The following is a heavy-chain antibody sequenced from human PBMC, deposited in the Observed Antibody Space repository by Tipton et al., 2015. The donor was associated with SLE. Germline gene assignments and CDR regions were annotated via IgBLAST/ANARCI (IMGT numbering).Heavy chain of an antibody. Sequence: LRLSCSVSGDSINKGGYHLNWIRQPAGMGLKWIGRVDTSGGSFYNPSLESRVSISLDSSKNQFSLWLTSVTAADTTVYYCALRWPDTWTTVYWGQGTLVTVSS. CDR2: VDTSGGS. J-gene: IGHJ4*02. CDR1: GDSINKGGYH. V-gene: IGHV4-61*02. CDR3: ALRWPDTWTTVY. D-gene: IGHD5-12*01.